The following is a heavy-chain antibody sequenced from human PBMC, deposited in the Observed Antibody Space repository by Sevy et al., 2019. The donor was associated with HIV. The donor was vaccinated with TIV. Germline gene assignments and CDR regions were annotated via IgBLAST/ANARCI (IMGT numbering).Heavy chain of an antibody. CDR2: ISYEGSHK. V-gene: IGHV3-30*18. CDR1: GFNFSNYG. J-gene: IGHJ6*02. CDR3: AKDMLRLTMFGVVVEYYHYGLDV. Sequence: LSLTCAVSGFNFSNYGMEWVRQVPGKGLEWVALISYEGSHKYYADSVKGRLTISRDNSKNTVSLQMSSLRVEDTAVYYCAKDMLRLTMFGVVVEYYHYGLDVWGQGTTVTVSS. D-gene: IGHD3-3*01.